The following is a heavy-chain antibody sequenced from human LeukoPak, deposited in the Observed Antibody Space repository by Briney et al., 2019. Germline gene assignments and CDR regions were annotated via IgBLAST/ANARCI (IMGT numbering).Heavy chain of an antibody. CDR2: ISGYNGNT. CDR3: ARDLTHRRNYDNSGYRIVPVF. V-gene: IGHV1-18*01. J-gene: IGHJ4*02. Sequence: ASVKVSCKASGYIFTNFGISWVRQARGQGLEWMGVISGYNGNTKYVQKFQGRVTMTTDTSTSTAYMELRSLRSDDTAAYYCARDLTHRRNYDNSGYRIVPVFWGQGTLVTVSS. D-gene: IGHD3-22*01. CDR1: GYIFTNFG.